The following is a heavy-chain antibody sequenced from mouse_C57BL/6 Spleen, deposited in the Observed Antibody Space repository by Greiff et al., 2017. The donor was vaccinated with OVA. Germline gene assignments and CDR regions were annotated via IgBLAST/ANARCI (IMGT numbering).Heavy chain of an antibody. CDR3: AREEDGNYLFAY. D-gene: IGHD2-1*01. CDR1: GYSITSGYY. J-gene: IGHJ3*01. CDR2: ISYDGSN. V-gene: IGHV3-6*01. Sequence: EVKLMESGPGLVKPSQSLSLTCSVTGYSITSGYYWNWIRQFPGNKLEWMGYISYDGSNNYNPSLKNRISITRDTSKNQFFLKLNSVTTEDTATYYCAREEDGNYLFAYWGQGTLVTVSA.